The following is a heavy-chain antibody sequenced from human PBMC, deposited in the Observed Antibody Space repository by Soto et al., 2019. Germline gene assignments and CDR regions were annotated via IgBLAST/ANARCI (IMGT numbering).Heavy chain of an antibody. J-gene: IGHJ5*02. Sequence: QVQLVESGGGVVQPGRSLRLSCAASGFTFSSYAMHWVRQAPGKGLERVAVISYDGSNKYYADSVKGRFTISRDNSKNTLYLQMNSLRAEDTAVYYCARGGGSGYDDTRWGSWGQGTLVTVSS. V-gene: IGHV3-30-3*01. CDR2: ISYDGSNK. CDR1: GFTFSSYA. CDR3: ARGGGSGYDDTRWGS. D-gene: IGHD5-12*01.